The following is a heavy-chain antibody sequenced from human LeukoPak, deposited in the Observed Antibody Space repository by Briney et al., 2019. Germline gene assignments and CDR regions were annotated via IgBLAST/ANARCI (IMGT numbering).Heavy chain of an antibody. J-gene: IGHJ6*02. CDR1: GFTFSSYW. D-gene: IGHD3-3*01. CDR3: AGRRFLDGYYYGMDV. Sequence: PGGSLRLSCAASGFTFSSYWMHWVRQAPGKGLVWVSRINSDGSSTSYADSVKGRFTVSRDNAKNTLYLQMNSLRAEDTAVYYCAGRRFLDGYYYGMDVWGQGTTVTVSS. V-gene: IGHV3-74*01. CDR2: INSDGSST.